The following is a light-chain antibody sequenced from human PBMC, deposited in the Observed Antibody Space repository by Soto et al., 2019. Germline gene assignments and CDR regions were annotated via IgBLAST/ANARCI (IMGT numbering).Light chain of an antibody. Sequence: EIVLTQSPATLSLSPWERATLSFRASQSVSSYLAWYQQKPGQAPRLLIYDASNRATGIPARFSGSGSGTDFTLTISSLESEDFAVCYCQQRSNFITFGQGTRLEIK. CDR3: QQRSNFIT. J-gene: IGKJ5*01. CDR1: QSVSSY. CDR2: DAS. V-gene: IGKV3-11*01.